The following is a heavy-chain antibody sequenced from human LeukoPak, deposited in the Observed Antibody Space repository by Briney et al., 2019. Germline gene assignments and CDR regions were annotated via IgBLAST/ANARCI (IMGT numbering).Heavy chain of an antibody. V-gene: IGHV3-7*01. Sequence: GRSLRLSCAASGFTFNTYWMNWVRQAPGKGLEWVANIKQDGSQKEYVDSVKGRFTISRDNAKNSLYLQMNSLRAEDTAVYYCARVKDVNDDIMFHHWGQGTLVTVSS. CDR1: GFTFNTYW. CDR2: IKQDGSQK. CDR3: ARVKDVNDDIMFHH. D-gene: IGHD3-9*01. J-gene: IGHJ1*01.